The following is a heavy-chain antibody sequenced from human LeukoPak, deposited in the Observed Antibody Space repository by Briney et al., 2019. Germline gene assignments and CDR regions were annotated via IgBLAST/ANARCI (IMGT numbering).Heavy chain of an antibody. CDR1: GYSFTDYW. D-gene: IGHD6-13*01. J-gene: IGHJ4*02. Sequence: GESLKISCKTSGYSFTDYWIGWVRQMPGKGLEWMGIIYPGDSDTRYSPSFQGQVTISADKSISTAYLQWSSLKASDTAMYYCARRIAAAGYYFDYWGQGTLVTVSS. CDR2: IYPGDSDT. V-gene: IGHV5-51*01. CDR3: ARRIAAAGYYFDY.